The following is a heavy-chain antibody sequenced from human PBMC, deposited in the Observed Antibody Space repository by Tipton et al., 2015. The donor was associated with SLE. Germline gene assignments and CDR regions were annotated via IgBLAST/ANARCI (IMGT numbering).Heavy chain of an antibody. CDR3: ARRDQGIAVTGTINWFDP. CDR1: GYTFTTSW. D-gene: IGHD6-13*01. V-gene: IGHV5-51*03. Sequence: QLVQSGAEVKQPGESLRISCQASGYTFTTSWIAWVRQMPGKGLEWMGIVYPGDSNTLYSPSLQGQVTISADKSVSTVYLQWSSLKASDTAMYYCARRDQGIAVTGTINWFDPWGQGTLVTVSS. CDR2: VYPGDSNT. J-gene: IGHJ5*02.